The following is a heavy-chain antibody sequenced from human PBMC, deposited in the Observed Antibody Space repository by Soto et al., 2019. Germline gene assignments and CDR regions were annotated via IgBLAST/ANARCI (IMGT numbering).Heavy chain of an antibody. V-gene: IGHV1-69*12. J-gene: IGHJ6*02. CDR3: ATPPEGGTADYPYGMDV. CDR2: IIHIFGTA. CDR1: GGTFSSYA. Sequence: QVQLVQSGAEVKKPGSSVKVSCKASGGTFSSYAISWVRQAPGQGLEWMGGIIHIFGTADYAQKFQDRVTITADESTSTAYMELSSLRSEDTAVYYGATPPEGGTADYPYGMDVWGQGTMVTVSS. D-gene: IGHD3-16*01.